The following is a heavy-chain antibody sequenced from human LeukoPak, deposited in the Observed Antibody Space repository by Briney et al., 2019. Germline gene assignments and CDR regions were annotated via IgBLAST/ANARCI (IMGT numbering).Heavy chain of an antibody. CDR2: IYYGGNT. Sequence: SETLSLTCAVSGVSISSSNSYWGWIRQPPGKGLEWIGSIYYGGNTYYNPSLKSRVTISVDTSKNQFSLKLSSVTAAATAVYYCARARANIVVAVAATVYFDYWGQGTLVTVSS. V-gene: IGHV4-39*07. D-gene: IGHD2-15*01. CDR3: ARARANIVVAVAATVYFDY. J-gene: IGHJ4*02. CDR1: GVSISSSNSY.